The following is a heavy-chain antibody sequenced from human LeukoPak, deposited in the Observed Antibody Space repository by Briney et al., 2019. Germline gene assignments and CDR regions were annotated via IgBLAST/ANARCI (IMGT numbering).Heavy chain of an antibody. CDR3: ARKSRGYTYWYFDL. Sequence: PETLSLTCTVPGGSLKTYSWSWIPHPPGKGLEWIGNIFYSGITFYNPSLKSRVTISVDTSKNQFSLKLSSVTAADTAVYYCARKSRGYTYWYFDLWGRGTLVTVSS. CDR1: GGSLKTYS. J-gene: IGHJ2*01. D-gene: IGHD6-25*01. CDR2: IFYSGIT. V-gene: IGHV4-59*06.